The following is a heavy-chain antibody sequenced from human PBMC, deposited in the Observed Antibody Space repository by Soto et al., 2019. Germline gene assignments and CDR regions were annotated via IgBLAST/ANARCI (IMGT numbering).Heavy chain of an antibody. D-gene: IGHD3-9*01. CDR2: IWSDGSEK. CDR1: GFNFGNYA. J-gene: IGHJ6*02. Sequence: QEQLVESGGGVVQPGQSLRLACATSGFNFGNYAMHWVRQAPGKGLEWLAVIWSDGSEKFYADSVKGRFTISRDSSKNTLYLHMNSLRAEDTATYYCGRDPKSGWAYGLDVWGQGTTVTVSS. V-gene: IGHV3-33*01. CDR3: GRDPKSGWAYGLDV.